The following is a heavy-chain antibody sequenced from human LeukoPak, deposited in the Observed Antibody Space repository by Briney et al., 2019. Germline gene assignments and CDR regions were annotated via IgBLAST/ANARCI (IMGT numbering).Heavy chain of an antibody. J-gene: IGHJ3*02. CDR1: GFTFSSYG. V-gene: IGHV3-30*18. D-gene: IGHD2-21*02. CDR3: AKDPHTAYCGGDCPDDAFDI. CDR2: ISYDGSNK. Sequence: PGGSLRLSCAASGFTFSSYGMHWVRQAPGKGLEWVAVISYDGSNKYYADSVKGRFTISRDNSKNTLYLQMNSLRAEDTAVYYCAKDPHTAYCGGDCPDDAFDIWGQGTMVTDSS.